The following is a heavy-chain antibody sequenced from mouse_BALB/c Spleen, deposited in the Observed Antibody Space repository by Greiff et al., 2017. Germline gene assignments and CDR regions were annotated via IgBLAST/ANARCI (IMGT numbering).Heavy chain of an antibody. CDR2: INPSSGYT. D-gene: IGHD2-2*01. CDR1: GYTFTSYT. CDR3: ARSNGYNP. V-gene: IGHV1-4*02. Sequence: VQLQQSAAELARPGASVKMSCKASGYTFTSYTMHWVKQRPGQGLEWIGYINPSSGYTEYNQKFKDKTTLTADKSSSTAYMQLSSLTSEDSAVYYCARSNGYNPWGQGTTLTVSS. J-gene: IGHJ2*01.